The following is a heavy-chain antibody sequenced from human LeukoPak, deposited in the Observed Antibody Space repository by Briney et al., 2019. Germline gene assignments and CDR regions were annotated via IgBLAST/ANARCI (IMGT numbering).Heavy chain of an antibody. D-gene: IGHD6-13*01. V-gene: IGHV3-23*01. CDR1: GFTFSSYA. CDR3: ARDLIGLAATDYFDY. J-gene: IGHJ4*02. Sequence: PGGSLRLSCAASGFTFSSYAMSWVRQAPGKGLEWVSAIIGSGGSTYYADSVKGRFTISRDNAKNSLYLQLNSLRAEDTAVYYCARDLIGLAATDYFDYWGQGTLVTVSS. CDR2: IIGSGGST.